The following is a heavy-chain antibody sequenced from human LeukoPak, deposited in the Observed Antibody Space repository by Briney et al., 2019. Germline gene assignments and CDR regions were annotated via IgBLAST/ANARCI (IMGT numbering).Heavy chain of an antibody. D-gene: IGHD1-26*01. V-gene: IGHV1-69*04. CDR1: GGTFSSYA. CDR2: IIPILGIA. J-gene: IGHJ1*01. CDR3: ARESSGSYHTEYFQH. Sequence: ASVEVSCKASGGTFSSYAISWVRQAPGQGLEWMGRIIPILGIANYAQKFQGRVTITADKSTSTAYMELSSLRSEDTAVYYCARESSGSYHTEYFQHWGQGTLVTVSS.